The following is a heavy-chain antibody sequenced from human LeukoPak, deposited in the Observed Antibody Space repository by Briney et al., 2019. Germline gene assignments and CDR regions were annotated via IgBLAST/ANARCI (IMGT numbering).Heavy chain of an antibody. CDR2: ISAYNGNT. CDR3: ARAVGATSQFDY. V-gene: IGHV1-18*01. J-gene: IGHJ4*02. Sequence: ASVTVSCTASGYTFASYGISWVRQAPGQGLEWMGWISAYNGNTNYAQKLQGRVTMTTDTSTSTAYMELRSLRSDDTAVYYCARAVGATSQFDYWGQGTLVTVSS. CDR1: GYTFASYG. D-gene: IGHD1-26*01.